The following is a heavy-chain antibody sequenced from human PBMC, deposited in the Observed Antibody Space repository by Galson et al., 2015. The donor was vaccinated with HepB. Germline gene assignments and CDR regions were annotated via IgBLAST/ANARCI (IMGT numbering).Heavy chain of an antibody. J-gene: IGHJ1*01. CDR3: AKDRESSGWAEYFQH. D-gene: IGHD6-19*01. CDR2: ISGSGGST. V-gene: IGHV3-23*01. Sequence: SLRLSCAASGFTFSSYAMSWVRQAPGKGLEWVSAISGSGGSTYYADSVKGRFTISRDNSKNTLYLQMNSLRAEDTAVYYCAKDRESSGWAEYFQHWGQGTLVTVSS. CDR1: GFTFSSYA.